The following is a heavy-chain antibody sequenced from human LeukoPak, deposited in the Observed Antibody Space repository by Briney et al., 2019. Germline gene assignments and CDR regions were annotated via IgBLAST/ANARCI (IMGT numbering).Heavy chain of an antibody. J-gene: IGHJ6*02. CDR3: ARGDFWSGLSHYYGMDV. V-gene: IGHV4-59*01. CDR2: IYYSGST. Sequence: SSETLSLTCTVSGGSISSYYWSWIRQPPGKGLEWIGYIYYSGSTNYNPSLKSRVTISVDTSKNQFSLKLSSVTAADTAVYYCARGDFWSGLSHYYGMDVWGQGTTVTVSS. CDR1: GGSISSYY. D-gene: IGHD3-3*01.